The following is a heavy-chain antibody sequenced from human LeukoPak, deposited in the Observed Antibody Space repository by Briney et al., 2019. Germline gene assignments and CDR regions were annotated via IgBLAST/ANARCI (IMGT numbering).Heavy chain of an antibody. CDR2: IYTSGST. V-gene: IGHV4-4*07. J-gene: IGHJ3*02. CDR3: AAGIAAIDAFDI. D-gene: IGHD6-13*01. Sequence: SETLSLTCTVSGGSISSYYWSWIRQPAGKGLEWIGRIYTSGSTNYNPSLKSRVTMSVDTSKNQFSLKLSSVTAADTAVYYCAAGIAAIDAFDIWGQGTMVTVSS. CDR1: GGSISSYY.